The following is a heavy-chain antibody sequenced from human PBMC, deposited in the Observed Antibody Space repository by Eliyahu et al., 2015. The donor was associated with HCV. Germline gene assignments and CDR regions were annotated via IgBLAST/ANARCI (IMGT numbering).Heavy chain of an antibody. CDR3: ASGGGGIAVTGTGGWFDP. J-gene: IGHJ5*02. CDR2: IHYSGST. Sequence: QVQLQXSGPGLVKPSETLSLTGTVSGGSXXTSXGAGXRSPQGXXLEWXGDIHYSGSTNYTPSLKSRVTISVDTSKNQFSLNLTSVTAADTAMYYCASGGGGIAVTGTGGWFDPWGQGTLVTVSS. V-gene: IGHV4-59*01. D-gene: IGHD6-19*01. CDR1: GGSXXTSX.